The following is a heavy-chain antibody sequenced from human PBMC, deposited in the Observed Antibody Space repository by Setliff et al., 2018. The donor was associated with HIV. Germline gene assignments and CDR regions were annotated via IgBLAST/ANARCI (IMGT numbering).Heavy chain of an antibody. Sequence: LPETLSLTCTVSGGSISSSSYYWGWIRQPPGKGLEWIGSIYYSGSTYYNPSLKSRVTISVDTSKNQFSLKLSSVTAADTAVYYCARRQQLWLLYAFDIWGQGTMVTVSS. CDR1: GGSISSSSYY. V-gene: IGHV4-39*01. J-gene: IGHJ3*02. D-gene: IGHD5-18*01. CDR3: ARRQQLWLLYAFDI. CDR2: IYYSGST.